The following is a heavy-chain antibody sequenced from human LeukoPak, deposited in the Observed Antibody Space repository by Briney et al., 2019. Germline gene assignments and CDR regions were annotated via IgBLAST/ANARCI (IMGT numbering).Heavy chain of an antibody. J-gene: IGHJ6*03. V-gene: IGHV3-23*01. CDR1: GFTFSSYA. CDR2: ISGSGGST. CDR3: ARVGPSYYYYYMDA. Sequence: PGGSLRLSCAASGFTFSSYAMSWVRQAPGKGLEWVSAISGSGGSTYYADSVKGRFTISRDNDKKLVFLQMNSLRVDDTAVYYCARVGPSYYYYYMDAWGNGTTVIVSS.